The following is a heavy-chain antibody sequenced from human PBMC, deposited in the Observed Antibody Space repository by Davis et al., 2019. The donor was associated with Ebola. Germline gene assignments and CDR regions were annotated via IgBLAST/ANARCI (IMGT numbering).Heavy chain of an antibody. CDR1: GGSVSSGSYY. Sequence: MPSETLSLTCTVSGGSVSSGSYYWSWIRQPPGKGLEWIGYIYYSGSTNYNPSLKSRVTISVDTSKNQFSLKLSSVTAADTAVYYCARGLIVVVPAAIQGRNYYGMDVWGQGTTVTVSS. CDR2: IYYSGST. D-gene: IGHD2-2*02. CDR3: ARGLIVVVPAAIQGRNYYGMDV. V-gene: IGHV4-61*01. J-gene: IGHJ6*02.